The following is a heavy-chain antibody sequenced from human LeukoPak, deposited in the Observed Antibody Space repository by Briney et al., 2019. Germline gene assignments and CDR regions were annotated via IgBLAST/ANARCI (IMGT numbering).Heavy chain of an antibody. CDR1: GFTFSSYG. D-gene: IGHD6-13*01. Sequence: GGSLRLSCAASGFTFSSYGMHWVRHAPGKGLEWVAFIRYDGSNKYYADSVKGRFTISRDNSKNTLYLQMSSLTTEDTAVYYCAKGIAAADYYYMDVWGKGTTVTVSS. CDR2: IRYDGSNK. J-gene: IGHJ6*03. V-gene: IGHV3-30*02. CDR3: AKGIAAADYYYMDV.